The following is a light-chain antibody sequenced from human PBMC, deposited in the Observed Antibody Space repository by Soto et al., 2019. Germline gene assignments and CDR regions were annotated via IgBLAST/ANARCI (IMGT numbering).Light chain of an antibody. CDR1: SSDVGGYNY. Sequence: QSTLTQPASVSGSPGQSITISCTGTSSDVGGYNYVSWYQQHQGKAPKLMVYDVSNRHSGVSNRFSGSKSGNTASLTISGLQAEDEAEYYCSSYTSSSTLLYVFGTGTKLTVL. CDR2: DVS. J-gene: IGLJ1*01. CDR3: SSYTSSSTLLYV. V-gene: IGLV2-14*01.